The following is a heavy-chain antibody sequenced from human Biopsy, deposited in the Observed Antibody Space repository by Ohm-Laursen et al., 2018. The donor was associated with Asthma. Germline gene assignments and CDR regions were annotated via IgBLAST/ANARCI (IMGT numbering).Heavy chain of an antibody. CDR3: AKVRSDWVITEPFDY. CDR1: GFKFDEYT. J-gene: IGHJ4*02. Sequence: SLRLSCAASGFKFDEYTMHWVRQAPGKGLEWVSGISWNSATTGYADSVEGRFTISRDNAKNSVFLHMDSLRPEDTAFYYCAKVRSDWVITEPFDYWGQGVLVTVSS. CDR2: ISWNSATT. V-gene: IGHV3-9*01. D-gene: IGHD3-22*01.